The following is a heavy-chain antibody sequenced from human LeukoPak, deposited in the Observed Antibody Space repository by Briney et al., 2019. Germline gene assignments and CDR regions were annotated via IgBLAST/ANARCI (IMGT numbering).Heavy chain of an antibody. J-gene: IGHJ4*02. CDR1: GFAFSSYA. CDR3: VKALAYCGGNCYPTLFDY. CDR2: INSNGGST. Sequence: GGSLRLSCSASGFAFSSYAMHWVRQAPGKGLEYVSAINSNGGSTYYADSVKGRFTISRDNSKNTLYLQMSSLRAEDTAVYYCVKALAYCGGNCYPTLFDYWGQGTLVTVSS. V-gene: IGHV3-64D*06. D-gene: IGHD2-21*02.